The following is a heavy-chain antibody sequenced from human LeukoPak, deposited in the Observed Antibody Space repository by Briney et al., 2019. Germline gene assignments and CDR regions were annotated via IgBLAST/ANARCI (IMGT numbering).Heavy chain of an antibody. D-gene: IGHD3-10*01. J-gene: IGHJ6*03. CDR2: IYYSGST. V-gene: IGHV4-59*01. Sequence: SETLSLTCTVSGGSISSYYWSRIRQPPGKGLEWIGYIYYSGSTNYNPSLKSRVTISVDTSKNQFSLKLSSVTAADTAVYYCASSNGSGYYYYYYMDVWGKGTTVTVSS. CDR3: ASSNGSGYYYYYYMDV. CDR1: GGSISSYY.